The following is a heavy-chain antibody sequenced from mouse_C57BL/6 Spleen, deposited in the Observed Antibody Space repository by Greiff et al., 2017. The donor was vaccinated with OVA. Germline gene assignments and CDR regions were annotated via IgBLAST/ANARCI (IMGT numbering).Heavy chain of an antibody. CDR2: ISSGGDYI. J-gene: IGHJ4*01. Sequence: EVKVVESGEGLVKPGGSLKLSCAASGFTFSSYAMSWVRQTPEKRLEWVAYISSGGDYIYYADTVKGRFTISSDNARNTLYLQMSSLKSEDTAMYYGTRERGNYYGSSYDYAMDYWGQGTSVTVSS. V-gene: IGHV5-9-1*02. D-gene: IGHD1-1*01. CDR3: TRERGNYYGSSYDYAMDY. CDR1: GFTFSSYA.